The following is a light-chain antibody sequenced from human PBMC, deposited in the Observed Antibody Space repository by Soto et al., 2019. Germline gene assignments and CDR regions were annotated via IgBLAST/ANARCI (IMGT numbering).Light chain of an antibody. CDR3: QQYNNWPPYT. V-gene: IGKV3-15*01. CDR1: QSIANN. CDR2: GAS. J-gene: IGKJ2*01. Sequence: EVVMTQSPATLSVSPGERATLSCRASQSIANNLAWYQQKAVQAPRLLIYGASTRATGISARFSASGSGTDFTLTISSLQSEDIAVYYCQQYNNWPPYTFGQGTKVEVK.